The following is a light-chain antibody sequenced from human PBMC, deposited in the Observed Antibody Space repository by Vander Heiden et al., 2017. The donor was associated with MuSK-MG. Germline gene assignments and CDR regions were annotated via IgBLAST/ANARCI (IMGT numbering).Light chain of an antibody. V-gene: IGKV1-39*01. J-gene: IGKJ2*01. CDR3: QQTYSIPNT. CDR2: TAS. CDR1: QSISNY. Sequence: DIQMTQSPSSLSASVGDRVTITCRASQSISNYLNWYQHKLGKAPKLLIYTASSLQSGVSSRLSGSGSGTDFTLTISSLQPEDFATYYCQQTYSIPNTFGQGTKLEIK.